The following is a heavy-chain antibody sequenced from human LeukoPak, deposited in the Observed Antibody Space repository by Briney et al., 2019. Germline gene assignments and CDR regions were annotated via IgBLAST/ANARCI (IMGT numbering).Heavy chain of an antibody. V-gene: IGHV4-31*03. Sequence: SETLSLTCTVSGGSISSGGYYWSWIRQHPGKGLEWIGYIYYSGSTYYNPSLKSRVTISVDTSKNQFSLKLSSVTAADTAVYYCARWAPEKDRGYDRRTDYWGQGTLVTVSS. D-gene: IGHD5-12*01. CDR3: ARWAPEKDRGYDRRTDY. J-gene: IGHJ4*02. CDR1: GGSISSGGYY. CDR2: IYYSGST.